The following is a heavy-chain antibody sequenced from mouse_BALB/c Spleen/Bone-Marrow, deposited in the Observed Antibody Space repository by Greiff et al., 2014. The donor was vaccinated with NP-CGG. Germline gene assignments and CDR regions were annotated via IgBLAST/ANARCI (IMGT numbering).Heavy chain of an antibody. D-gene: IGHD2-10*02. V-gene: IGHV1S29*02. J-gene: IGHJ4*01. CDR2: IYPYNGGT. Sequence: EVQLQESGPELVKPGASVKISCKASGYTFTDYNMHWVKQSHGKSLEWIGYIYPYNGGTGYNQKFKSKATLAVDNSSSTAYMGLRSLTSEDSAVYYCTRREYGNYGYAMDYWGQGTPVTVSS. CDR1: GYTFTDYN. CDR3: TRREYGNYGYAMDY.